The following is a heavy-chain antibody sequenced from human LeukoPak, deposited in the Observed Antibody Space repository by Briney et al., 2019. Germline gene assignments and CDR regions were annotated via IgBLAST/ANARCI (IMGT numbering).Heavy chain of an antibody. V-gene: IGHV4-59*08. CDR3: VSHPLRYCSSTSCYTEYAFDI. J-gene: IGHJ3*02. Sequence: SETLSLTCTVSGGSISSYYWSWIRQPPGKGLERIGYIYYSGSTNYNPSLKSRVTISVDTSKNQFSLKLSSVTAADTAVYYCVSHPLRYCSSTSCYTEYAFDIWGQGTMVTVSS. CDR1: GGSISSYY. CDR2: IYYSGST. D-gene: IGHD2-2*02.